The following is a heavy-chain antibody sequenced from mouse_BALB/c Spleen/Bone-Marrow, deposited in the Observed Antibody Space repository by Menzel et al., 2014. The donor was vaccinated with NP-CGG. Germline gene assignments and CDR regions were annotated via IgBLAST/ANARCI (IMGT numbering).Heavy chain of an antibody. CDR2: VYPNNGGT. V-gene: IGHV1-34*01. Sequence: SGPDLVEPGASVKISCKASGYSFTGYYMHWMKQSHGKSLEWIGRVYPNNGGTDYNQKFKGKAILTVDKSSSTAYMELRSLTSEDSAVYYCATWGYGYYWGQGTTLTVSS. CDR3: ATWGYGYY. J-gene: IGHJ2*01. D-gene: IGHD1-2*01. CDR1: GYSFTGYY.